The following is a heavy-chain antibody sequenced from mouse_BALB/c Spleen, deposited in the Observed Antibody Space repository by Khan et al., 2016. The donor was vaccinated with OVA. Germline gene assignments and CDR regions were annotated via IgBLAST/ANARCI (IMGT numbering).Heavy chain of an antibody. J-gene: IGHJ2*01. Sequence: VKLMESGAELARPGASVKLSCKASGYTFTNYWMQWVKQRPGQGLEWIGTTYPGNGDTRYTQNFKGKATLTADKSSNTADMQLSSLASEDSAVYYCARGGITTGYFDYWGLGTTLTVSS. CDR2: TYPGNGDT. CDR1: GYTFTNYW. CDR3: ARGGITTGYFDY. D-gene: IGHD1-1*01. V-gene: IGHV1-87*01.